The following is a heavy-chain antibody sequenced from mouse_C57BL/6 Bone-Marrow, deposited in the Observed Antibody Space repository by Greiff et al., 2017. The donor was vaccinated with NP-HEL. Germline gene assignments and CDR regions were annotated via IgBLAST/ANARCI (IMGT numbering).Heavy chain of an antibody. D-gene: IGHD2-5*01. CDR1: GFTFNTYA. Sequence: DVMLVESGGGLVQPKGSLKLSCAASGFTFNTYAMHWVRQAPGKGLEWVARIRSKSSNYATYYADSVKDRFTISRDDSQSMLYLQMYNLKTEDTAMSFCGYSNWFAYWGQGTLVTVSA. J-gene: IGHJ3*01. CDR2: IRSKSSNYAT. CDR3: GYSNWFAY. V-gene: IGHV10-3*01.